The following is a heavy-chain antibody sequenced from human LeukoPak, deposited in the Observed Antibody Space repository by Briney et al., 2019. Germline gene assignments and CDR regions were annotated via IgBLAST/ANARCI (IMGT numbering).Heavy chain of an antibody. J-gene: IGHJ4*02. V-gene: IGHV1-2*02. D-gene: IGHD3-3*02. Sequence: ASVKVSCKASGYTFTGYYVHWLRQAPGQGLTWMGWINPNSGGTDYAQQYQGRINLTRDTSISPVYMELSSLTSDDSAVYFCARAFFNSGFDYWGQGTLVTVSS. CDR2: INPNSGGT. CDR1: GYTFTGYY. CDR3: ARAFFNSGFDY.